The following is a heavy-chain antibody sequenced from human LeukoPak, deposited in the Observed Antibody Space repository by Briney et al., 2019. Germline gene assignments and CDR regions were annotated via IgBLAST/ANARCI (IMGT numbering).Heavy chain of an antibody. Sequence: PGGSLRLSCAGSGFSFSSYGMRWVRQAPGKGLEWMAFIRSDGSNKYYADSVKGRFTTSRDNSKNTLYLQMNSLRAEDTAVYYCARILDSAWGELGYWGQGTLVTVSS. CDR3: ARILDSAWGELGY. V-gene: IGHV3-30*02. CDR1: GFSFSSYG. CDR2: IRSDGSNK. J-gene: IGHJ4*02. D-gene: IGHD6-19*01.